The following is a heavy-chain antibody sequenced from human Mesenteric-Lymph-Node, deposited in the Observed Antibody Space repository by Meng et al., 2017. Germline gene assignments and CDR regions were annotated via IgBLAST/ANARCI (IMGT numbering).Heavy chain of an antibody. CDR1: GGSISSSSYY. J-gene: IGHJ4*02. CDR3: AREEVYSGYDYTPY. D-gene: IGHD5-12*01. V-gene: IGHV4-39*07. CDR2: IYYSGST. Sequence: SETLSLTCTVSGGSISSSSYYWGWIRQPPGKGLEWIGSIYYSGSTYYNPSLKSRVTISVDTSKNQFSLKLSSVTAADTAVYYCAREEVYSGYDYTPYWGQGTLVTVSS.